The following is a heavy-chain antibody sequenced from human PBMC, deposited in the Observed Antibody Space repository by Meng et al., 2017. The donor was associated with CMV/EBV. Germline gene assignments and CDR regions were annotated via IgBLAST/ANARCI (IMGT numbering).Heavy chain of an antibody. CDR3: ARGRYCSSTSCSDFQH. V-gene: IGHV1-18*01. D-gene: IGHD2-2*01. Sequence: ASVKVSCKASGYTFTSYGISWVRQAPGQGLEWMGWISAYNGNTNYAQKLQGRVTMTTDTYTSTAYMELRSLRSDDTAVYYCARGRYCSSTSCSDFQHWGQGTLVTVSS. J-gene: IGHJ1*01. CDR1: GYTFTSYG. CDR2: ISAYNGNT.